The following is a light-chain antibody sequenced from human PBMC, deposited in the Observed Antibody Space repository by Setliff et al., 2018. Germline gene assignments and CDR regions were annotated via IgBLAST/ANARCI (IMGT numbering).Light chain of an antibody. V-gene: IGLV3-1*01. Sequence: SYALTQPPSVSVSPGQTASITCSGDKLGNKYVWWYQQKPGQSPVLVIYEDNKRPSGIPERFSGSNSGNTATLTISGTQAMDEADYYCQTWDTSTEVVFGGGTKVTVL. CDR3: QTWDTSTEVV. CDR1: KLGNKY. CDR2: EDN. J-gene: IGLJ2*01.